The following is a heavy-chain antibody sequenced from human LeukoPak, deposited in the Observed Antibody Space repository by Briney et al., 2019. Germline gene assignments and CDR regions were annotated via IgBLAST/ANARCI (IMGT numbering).Heavy chain of an antibody. Sequence: SETLSVTCTVSGGSIGSYYWSWIRQPPGKGLEWIGYIYYCGSTKYNPSLRSRVTISVDASKTQFSLKLNSVTAADTAVYYCARGSRELYYFDYWGQGTLVTVSS. D-gene: IGHD1-7*01. CDR3: ARGSRELYYFDY. CDR1: GGSIGSYY. V-gene: IGHV4-59*01. J-gene: IGHJ4*02. CDR2: IYYCGST.